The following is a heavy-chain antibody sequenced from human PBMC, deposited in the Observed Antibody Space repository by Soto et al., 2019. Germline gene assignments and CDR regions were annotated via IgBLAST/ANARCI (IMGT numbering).Heavy chain of an antibody. J-gene: IGHJ4*02. CDR2: IGAYNGNT. CDR1: GYTFTSYG. V-gene: IGHV1-18*01. Sequence: ASVKVSCKASGYTFTSYGISWVRQAPGQGLEWMGWIGAYNGNTNYAQKLQGRVTMTTDTSTSTAYMELRSLRSDDTAVYYCARDRAYYDILTGHGDYWGQGTLVTVSS. CDR3: ARDRAYYDILTGHGDY. D-gene: IGHD3-9*01.